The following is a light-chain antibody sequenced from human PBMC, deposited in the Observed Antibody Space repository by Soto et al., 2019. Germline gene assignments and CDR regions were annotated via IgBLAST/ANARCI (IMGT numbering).Light chain of an antibody. CDR1: QSVSSY. Sequence: EIVMTQSPATLSVSPWERATLSCRASQSVSSYLAWYQQKPGQAPRLLIYDASNRANGIPARFSGSGSGTDFTLTISSLEPEDFAVYYCQQRSNWPITCGQGTRLEIK. V-gene: IGKV3-11*01. J-gene: IGKJ5*01. CDR3: QQRSNWPIT. CDR2: DAS.